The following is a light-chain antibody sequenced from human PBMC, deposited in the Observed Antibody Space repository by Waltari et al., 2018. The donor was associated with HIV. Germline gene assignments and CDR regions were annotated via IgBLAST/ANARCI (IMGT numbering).Light chain of an antibody. CDR2: EAS. J-gene: IGKJ3*01. V-gene: IGKV1-5*03. Sequence: DIQMTQSPSTLSASVGDRVTITCRASQSISNWLAWYQQKPGKAPKLLIYEASSLESGVPSRFRGGGSWTDFTLTITSLQLDDFATYFCQQSFSYPLTFGPGTKVDI. CDR1: QSISNW. CDR3: QQSFSYPLT.